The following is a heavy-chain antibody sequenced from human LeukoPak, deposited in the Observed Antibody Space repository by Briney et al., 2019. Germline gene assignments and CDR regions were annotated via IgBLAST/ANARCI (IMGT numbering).Heavy chain of an antibody. Sequence: SETLSLTCAVYGGSFSGYYWSWIRQPPGKGLEWIGEINHSGSTNYNPSLKSRVTISVDTSKNQFSLKLSSVTAADTAVYYCATGAKKYYFDYWGQGTLVTVSS. CDR2: INHSGST. D-gene: IGHD3-10*01. J-gene: IGHJ4*02. CDR3: ATGAKKYYFDY. V-gene: IGHV4-34*01. CDR1: GGSFSGYY.